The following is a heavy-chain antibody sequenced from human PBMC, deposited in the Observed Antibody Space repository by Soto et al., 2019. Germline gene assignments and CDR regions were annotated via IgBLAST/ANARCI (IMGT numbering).Heavy chain of an antibody. CDR3: ARGEEGLMVTYYYYGMDV. CDR2: IIPIFGTA. J-gene: IGHJ6*02. Sequence: ASVKVSCKASGGTFSSYAISWVRQAPGQGLEWMGGIIPIFGTANYAQEFQGRVTITADKSTSTAYMELSSLRSEDTAVYYCARGEEGLMVTYYYYGMDVWGQGTTVTVSS. CDR1: GGTFSSYA. V-gene: IGHV1-69*06. D-gene: IGHD5-18*01.